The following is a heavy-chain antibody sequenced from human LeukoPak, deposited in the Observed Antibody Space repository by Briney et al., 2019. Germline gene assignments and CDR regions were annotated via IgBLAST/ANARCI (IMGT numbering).Heavy chain of an antibody. Sequence: ASVKVSCKASGYTFTSYYMHWVRQAPGQGLEWMGIINPSGGSTSYAQKFQGRVNMTRDTSTSTVYMELSSLRSEDTAVYYCARDGYRVVVVAATLNYYMDVWGKGTTVTVSS. CDR1: GYTFTSYY. CDR2: INPSGGST. V-gene: IGHV1-46*01. CDR3: ARDGYRVVVVAATLNYYMDV. J-gene: IGHJ6*03. D-gene: IGHD2-15*01.